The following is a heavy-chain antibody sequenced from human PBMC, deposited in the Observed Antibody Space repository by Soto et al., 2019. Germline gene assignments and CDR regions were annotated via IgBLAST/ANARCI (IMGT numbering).Heavy chain of an antibody. V-gene: IGHV4-34*01. D-gene: IGHD1-1*01. Sequence: QVQLQQWGAGLLKPSETLSLTCAVYGGFVTSGSYYWSWIRQPPGKGLEWIGEMSHSGGTHFNPSLRSRVTISVDTSKNLFTLKMSSVTAADTALYYCARVERGTATTVVDAFEIWGPGTMVTVSS. J-gene: IGHJ3*02. CDR3: ARVERGTATTVVDAFEI. CDR1: GGFVTSGSYY. CDR2: MSHSGGT.